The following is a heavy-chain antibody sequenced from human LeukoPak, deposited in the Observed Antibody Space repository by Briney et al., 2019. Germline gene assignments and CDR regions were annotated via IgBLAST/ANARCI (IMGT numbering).Heavy chain of an antibody. CDR3: AGESPYCSSTSCYTGWFDP. J-gene: IGHJ5*02. V-gene: IGHV1-2*02. CDR2: VNPNSGGT. D-gene: IGHD2-2*02. Sequence: ASVKVSCKASGYTFTGYYMHWVRQAPGQGLEWMGWVNPNSGGTNYAQKFQGRVTMTRATSISTAYIELSRLRSDDTAVYYCAGESPYCSSTSCYTGWFDPWGQGTLVTVSS. CDR1: GYTFTGYY.